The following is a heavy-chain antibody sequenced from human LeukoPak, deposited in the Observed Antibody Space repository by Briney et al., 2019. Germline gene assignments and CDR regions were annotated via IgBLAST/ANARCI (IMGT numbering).Heavy chain of an antibody. CDR3: ARGEGATPPDAFDI. CDR1: GFTFSSYS. D-gene: IGHD1-26*01. Sequence: GSLRLSCAASGFTFSSYSMNWVRQAPGKGRQWVSSIISSSSYIYYAESVKGRFTISRDNAKNSLYLQMNSLRGEDTAVYYCARGEGATPPDAFDIWGQGTMVTVSP. J-gene: IGHJ3*02. V-gene: IGHV3-21*01. CDR2: IISSSSYI.